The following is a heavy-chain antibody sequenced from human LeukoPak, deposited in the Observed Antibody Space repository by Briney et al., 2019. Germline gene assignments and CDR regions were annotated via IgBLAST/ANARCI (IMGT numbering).Heavy chain of an antibody. V-gene: IGHV4-59*11. D-gene: IGHD4-17*01. J-gene: IGHJ5*02. CDR1: GGSISSHY. Sequence: PSETLSLTCTVSGGSISSHYWSWIRQPPGKGLEWIGYIYYSESTNYNPSLKSRVTISVDTSKNQFSLKLSSVTAADTAVYYCARSYGDYSNWFDPWGQGTLVTVSS. CDR3: ARSYGDYSNWFDP. CDR2: IYYSEST.